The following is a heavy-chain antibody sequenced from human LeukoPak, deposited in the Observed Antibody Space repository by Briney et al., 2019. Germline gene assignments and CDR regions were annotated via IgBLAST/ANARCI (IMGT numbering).Heavy chain of an antibody. V-gene: IGHV4-59*01. J-gene: IGHJ4*02. CDR2: IYYTGST. D-gene: IGHD3-3*01. CDR1: GGSISSYY. Sequence: SETLSLTCTVSGGSISSYYWSWIRQPPGKGLEWIGYIYYTGSTNYNPALKSRVTMSVDTSKNQFSLKLSSVTAADTAVYYCARYDFNKFFDYWGQGTLVTVSS. CDR3: ARYDFNKFFDY.